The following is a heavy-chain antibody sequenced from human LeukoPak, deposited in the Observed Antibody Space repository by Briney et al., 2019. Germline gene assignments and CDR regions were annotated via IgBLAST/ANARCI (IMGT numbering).Heavy chain of an antibody. J-gene: IGHJ4*02. CDR2: IFHSGST. CDR3: AREASSGWHIDY. Sequence: PSETLSLTCTVSGGSISSYYWSWIRQPPGKGLEWIGYIFHSGSTNYSPSLKSRVTMSVDTSKNQFSLKLSSVTAADTAVYYCAREASSGWHIDYWGQGTLVTVSS. D-gene: IGHD6-19*01. CDR1: GGSISSYY. V-gene: IGHV4-59*01.